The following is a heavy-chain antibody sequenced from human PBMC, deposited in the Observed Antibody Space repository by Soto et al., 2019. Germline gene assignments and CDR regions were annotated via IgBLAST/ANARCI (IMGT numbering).Heavy chain of an antibody. D-gene: IGHD2-15*01. J-gene: IGHJ3*02. CDR3: ARDLLVTAFDI. V-gene: IGHV3-23*01. Sequence: GGSLRLSCAASGFTLSNYAMSWVRQAPGKGLEWVSAISGSGGSTYYADSVKGRFTISRDSAKNTMYLQIISLRAEDTAVYYCARDLLVTAFDIWGQGTMVTVSS. CDR2: ISGSGGST. CDR1: GFTLSNYA.